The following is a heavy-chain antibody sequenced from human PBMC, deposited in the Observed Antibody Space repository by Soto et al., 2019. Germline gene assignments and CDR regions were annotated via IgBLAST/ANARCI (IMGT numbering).Heavy chain of an antibody. J-gene: IGHJ5*02. V-gene: IGHV4-31*03. CDR2: IYYIGST. CDR3: ARGYDSDSGGYLFDH. Sequence: PSETLSLTGSVSGGSVSSNVYYWTWIRQHPGKGPEWIGHIYYIGSTYYTPSLQSRVTISLDMSKNQFSLKLTSVSAADTDVYYCARGYDSDSGGYLFDHWGQGRRVTVS. D-gene: IGHD3-22*01. CDR1: GGSVSSNVYY.